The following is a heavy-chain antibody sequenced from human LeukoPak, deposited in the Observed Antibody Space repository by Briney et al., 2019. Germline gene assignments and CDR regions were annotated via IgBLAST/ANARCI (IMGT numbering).Heavy chain of an antibody. J-gene: IGHJ4*02. CDR2: ISGSGGST. V-gene: IGHV3-23*01. D-gene: IGHD4-17*01. Sequence: HPGGSLRLSCAASGFTFSSYAMSWVRQAPGKGLEWVSAISGSGGSTYYADSVKGRFTISRDNSKNTLCLQMNSLRAEDTAVYYCAKDPPVTTRYFAYWGQGTLVTVSS. CDR1: GFTFSSYA. CDR3: AKDPPVTTRYFAY.